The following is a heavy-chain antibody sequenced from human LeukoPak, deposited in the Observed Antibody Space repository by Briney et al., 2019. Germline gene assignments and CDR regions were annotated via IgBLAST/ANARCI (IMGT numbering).Heavy chain of an antibody. Sequence: GGSLRLSCAASGFTFSDYNMRWIRQAPGKGLEWVSAISGSGGSTYYADSVKGRFTISRDNSKNTLYLQMNSLRAEDTAVYYCAKEGYGDRPFDYWGQGTLVTVSS. CDR3: AKEGYGDRPFDY. J-gene: IGHJ4*02. CDR1: GFTFSDYN. CDR2: ISGSGGST. D-gene: IGHD4-17*01. V-gene: IGHV3-23*01.